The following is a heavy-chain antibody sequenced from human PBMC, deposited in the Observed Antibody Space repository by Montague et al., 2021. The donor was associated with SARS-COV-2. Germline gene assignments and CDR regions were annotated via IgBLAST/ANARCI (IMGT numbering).Heavy chain of an antibody. J-gene: IGHJ6*02. V-gene: IGHV4-34*01. CDR2: INHSGST. CDR1: GGSFSGYY. Sequence: SETLPLTCAVYGGSFSGYYWSWIRQPPGKGLEWIGEINHSGSTNYNPSLKSRVTISVDTSKNQFSLKLSSVTAADTAVYYCARGRVVAATLSDYYYYGMDVWGQGTTVTVSS. D-gene: IGHD2-15*01. CDR3: ARGRVVAATLSDYYYYGMDV.